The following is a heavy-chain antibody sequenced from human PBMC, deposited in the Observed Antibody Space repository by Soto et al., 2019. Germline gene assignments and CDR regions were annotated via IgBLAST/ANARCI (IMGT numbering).Heavy chain of an antibody. CDR1: GFTVSSNY. CDR2: IYSGGST. J-gene: IGHJ5*02. Sequence: GGSLRLSCAASGFTVSSNYMSWVRQAPGKGLEWVSVIYSGGSTYYADSVKGRFTISRDNSKNTLYLQMTSLRAEDTAVYYCAREQIDYGDSYNWFDPWGQGTLVTVSS. CDR3: AREQIDYGDSYNWFDP. V-gene: IGHV3-66*01. D-gene: IGHD4-17*01.